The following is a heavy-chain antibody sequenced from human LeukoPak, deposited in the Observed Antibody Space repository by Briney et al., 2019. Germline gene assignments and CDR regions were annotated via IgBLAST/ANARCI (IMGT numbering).Heavy chain of an antibody. CDR2: INSDGSST. CDR1: GFTFSSYW. Sequence: GGSLRLSCAASGFTFSSYWMHWVRQAPGKGLVWVSRINSDGSSTSYADSVKGRFTISRDNAKNTLYLQMNSLRAEDTAVYYCAKGKDQWELLHAFDVWGQGTLVTVSS. J-gene: IGHJ3*01. D-gene: IGHD1-26*01. CDR3: AKGKDQWELLHAFDV. V-gene: IGHV3-74*01.